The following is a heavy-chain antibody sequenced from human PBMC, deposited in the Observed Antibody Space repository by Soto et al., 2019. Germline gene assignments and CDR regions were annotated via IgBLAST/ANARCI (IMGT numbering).Heavy chain of an antibody. CDR3: AKDTPEVDYDFWSGYHFDY. CDR1: GFTFSSYG. V-gene: IGHV3-30*18. J-gene: IGHJ4*02. Sequence: QVQLVESGGGVVQPGRSLRLSCAASGFTFSSYGMHWVRQAPGKGLEWVAVISYDGSNKYYADSVKGRFTISRDNSKNTLYLQINSLRAEDTAVYYCAKDTPEVDYDFWSGYHFDYWGQGTLVTVSS. D-gene: IGHD3-3*01. CDR2: ISYDGSNK.